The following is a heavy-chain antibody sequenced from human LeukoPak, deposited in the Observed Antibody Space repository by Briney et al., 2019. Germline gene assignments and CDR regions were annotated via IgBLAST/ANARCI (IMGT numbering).Heavy chain of an antibody. D-gene: IGHD5-12*01. CDR2: IYYSGST. CDR3: AREYSGYDDDAFDI. Sequence: SETLSLTCTVSGGSVSSGCYYWSWIRQPPGKGLEWIGYIYYSGSTNYNPSLKSRVTISVDTSKNQFSLKLSSVTAADTAVYYCAREYSGYDDDAFDIWGQGTMVTVSS. J-gene: IGHJ3*02. CDR1: GGSVSSGCYY. V-gene: IGHV4-61*01.